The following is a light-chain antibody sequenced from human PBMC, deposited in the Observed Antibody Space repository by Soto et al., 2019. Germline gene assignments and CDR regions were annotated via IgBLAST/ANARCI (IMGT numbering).Light chain of an antibody. V-gene: IGKV1-39*01. Sequence: DIRMTHSASSLSSSVLYRFTMTCLSSQSISSYLNWYQQKPGKAPKLLIYAASSLQSGVPSRFSGSGSGTDFTLTISSLQPEDFATYYCQQSYRTPPITFGQGTRLEIK. CDR2: AAS. CDR1: QSISSY. J-gene: IGKJ5*01. CDR3: QQSYRTPPIT.